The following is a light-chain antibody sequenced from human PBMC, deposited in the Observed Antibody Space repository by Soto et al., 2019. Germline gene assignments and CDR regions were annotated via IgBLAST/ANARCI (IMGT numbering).Light chain of an antibody. J-gene: IGLJ1*01. CDR3: SSYAGSTNFYV. CDR1: SSDVGGYNY. V-gene: IGLV2-8*01. CDR2: EVS. Sequence: QSALTQPPSASGSPGQSVTISCTGTSSDVGGYNYVSWYQHHPGKAPKLMIYEVSKRPSGVPDRFSGSKSVNTASLTVSGLQAEDEADYYCSSYAGSTNFYVFGTGTKVTVL.